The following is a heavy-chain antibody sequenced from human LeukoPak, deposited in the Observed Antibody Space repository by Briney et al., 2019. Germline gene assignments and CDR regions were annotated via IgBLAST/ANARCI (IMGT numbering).Heavy chain of an antibody. CDR1: GYTFTSYG. V-gene: IGHV1-18*01. J-gene: IGHJ4*02. CDR2: ISAYNGNT. D-gene: IGHD5-18*01. CDR3: ARDPVGYSYGYGVDY. Sequence: ASVKVSCKASGYTFTSYGISWVRQAPGQGLEWMGWISAYNGNTNYAQKLQGRVTMTTDTSTSTAYMELGSLRSDDTAVYYCARDPVGYSYGYGVDYWGQGTLVTVSS.